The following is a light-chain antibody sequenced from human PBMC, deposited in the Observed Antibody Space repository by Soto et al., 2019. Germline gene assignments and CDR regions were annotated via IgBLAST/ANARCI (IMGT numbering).Light chain of an antibody. V-gene: IGLV2-23*02. CDR3: XXXXGXXXXGFXV. CDR1: SSDVGSYNL. Sequence: QSALTQPASVSGSPGQSITISCTGTSSDVGSYNLVSWYQQHPGKAPKLMIYEVSKRPSGVSNRFSGSKSGNTASLTISGXXXXDXXXXXXXXXXGXXXXGFXVFGTGTKLTVL. CDR2: EVS. J-gene: IGLJ1*01.